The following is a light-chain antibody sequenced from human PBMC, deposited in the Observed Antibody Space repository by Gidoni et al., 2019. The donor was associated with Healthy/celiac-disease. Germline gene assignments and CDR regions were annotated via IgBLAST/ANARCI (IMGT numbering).Light chain of an antibody. V-gene: IGKV4-1*01. CDR2: WAS. CDR1: QSVLYSSNHKHY. CDR3: QQYYSTLLT. J-gene: IGKJ4*01. Sequence: DIVMTQSPDSLAVSLGEGATINCKSSQSVLYSSNHKHYLAWYQQKPGQPPKLLIYWASTRESGVPDRFSGSGSGTDFTLTISSLQAEDVAVYYCQQYYSTLLTFGGXTKVEIK.